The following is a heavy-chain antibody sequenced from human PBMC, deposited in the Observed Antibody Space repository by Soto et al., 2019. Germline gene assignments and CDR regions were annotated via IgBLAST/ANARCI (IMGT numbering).Heavy chain of an antibody. J-gene: IGHJ4*02. CDR1: GFIFRSYA. V-gene: IGHV3-23*01. CDR3: AKLTGDFDY. D-gene: IGHD7-27*01. Sequence: PGGSLRLSCAASGFIFRSYAMSWVRQAPGKGLEWVSGISVSGGSTHYAGSVKGGFTISRDNSKNTLYLQMNSLRAEDTAVYFCAKLTGDFDYWGQGTLVTVSS. CDR2: ISVSGGST.